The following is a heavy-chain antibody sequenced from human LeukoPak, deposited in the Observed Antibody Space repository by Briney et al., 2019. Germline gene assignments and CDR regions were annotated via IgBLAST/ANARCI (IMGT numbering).Heavy chain of an antibody. D-gene: IGHD1-1*01. J-gene: IGHJ4*01. V-gene: IGHV1-2*02. CDR2: IDCGAGDT. CDR1: GYSFTAHY. CDR3: VRDPREPANDLDY. Sequence: GASVKVSCKTSGYSFTAHYIHWVRQAPGQALQWLAYIDCGAGDTNYAQPFQGRVTVTRDKSINTAYLELGSLTFDDTAIYYCVRDPREPANDLDYWGRGTLVTVSS.